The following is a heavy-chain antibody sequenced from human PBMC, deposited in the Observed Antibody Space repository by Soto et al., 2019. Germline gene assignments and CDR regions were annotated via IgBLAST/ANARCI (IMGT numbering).Heavy chain of an antibody. CDR2: ISAYNGNR. CDR1: GYTFSNYG. J-gene: IGHJ4*02. CDR3: ARNLCDGNSHNDY. D-gene: IGHD2-15*01. V-gene: IGHV1-18*01. Sequence: QVQLVQSVPEVKKPGASVKVSCKASGYTFSNYGISWVRQAPGQGLEWMGWISAYNGNRNYAQKFQGRVTMTTDTSTRTAYMELRSLTSDDTAVYYCARNLCDGNSHNDYWGQGTLVTVS.